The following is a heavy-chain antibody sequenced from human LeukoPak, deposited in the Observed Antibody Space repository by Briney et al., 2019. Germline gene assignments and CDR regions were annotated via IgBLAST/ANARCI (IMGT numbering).Heavy chain of an antibody. CDR2: INPSGGDT. D-gene: IGHD1-14*01. CDR3: AREVMDNLRFDY. V-gene: IGHV1-46*01. Sequence: ASVKVSCKASGYTLTSYYMHCVRQAPGHRIELLGIINPSGGDTSYAQKFQGRLTMTRDTSTNTVYMELTSLRSEDTAVYYCAREVMDNLRFDYWGQGTLVTVSS. CDR1: GYTLTSYY. J-gene: IGHJ4*02.